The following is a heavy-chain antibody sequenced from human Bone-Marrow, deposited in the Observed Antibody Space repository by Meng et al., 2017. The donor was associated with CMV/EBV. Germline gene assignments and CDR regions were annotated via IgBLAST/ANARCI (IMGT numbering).Heavy chain of an antibody. CDR3: AREPASRNFDY. Sequence: SLKISCAASGFTFDDYAMHWVRQAPGKGLEWVSSISWNSGSIGYADSVKGRFTISRDNAKNSLYLQMNSLRAEDTALYYCAREPASRNFDYWGQGTLVAVSS. CDR1: GFTFDDYA. J-gene: IGHJ4*02. V-gene: IGHV3-9*01. CDR2: ISWNSGSI. D-gene: IGHD1-14*01.